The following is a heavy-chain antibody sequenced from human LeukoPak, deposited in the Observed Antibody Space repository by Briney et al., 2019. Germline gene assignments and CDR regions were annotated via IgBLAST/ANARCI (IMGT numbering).Heavy chain of an antibody. J-gene: IGHJ4*02. CDR3: ARGQYRDYFDY. Sequence: SETLSLTCTVSVGPISSYYGSWIRKPPGKGLEGIGYIYYSGSPNYNPSLKSRVTISVDTSKNQFSLKLSYVTAADTAVYYCARGQYRDYFDYWGQGSLVTVSS. D-gene: IGHD3-16*02. CDR1: VGPISSYY. CDR2: IYYSGSP. V-gene: IGHV4-59*01.